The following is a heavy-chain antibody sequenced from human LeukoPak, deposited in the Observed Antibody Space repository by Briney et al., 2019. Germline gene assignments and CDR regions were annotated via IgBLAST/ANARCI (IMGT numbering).Heavy chain of an antibody. J-gene: IGHJ4*02. CDR1: GGSISSYY. CDR3: ARDPPKARGYSYGYPPD. CDR2: IYCSGST. V-gene: IGHV4-59*12. Sequence: PSETLSLTCTVSGGSISSYYWSWLRQPPGKGLEWLGYIYCSGSTNYNPSLKSRVTISVDTSKNQFSLKLSSVTAADTAVYYCARDPPKARGYSYGYPPDWGQGTLVTVSS. D-gene: IGHD5-18*01.